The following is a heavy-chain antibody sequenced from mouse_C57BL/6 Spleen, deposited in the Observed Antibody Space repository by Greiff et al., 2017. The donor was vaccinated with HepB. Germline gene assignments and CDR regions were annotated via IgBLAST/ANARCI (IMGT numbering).Heavy chain of an antibody. Sequence: EVKLVESGGDLVKPGGSLKLSCAASGFTFSSYGMSWVRQTPDKRLEWVATISSGGSYTYYPDSVKGRFTISRDNAKNTLYLQMSSLKSEDTAMYYCARITTVAHWYFDVWGTGTTVTVSS. CDR3: ARITTVAHWYFDV. CDR2: ISSGGSYT. V-gene: IGHV5-6*02. CDR1: GFTFSSYG. J-gene: IGHJ1*03. D-gene: IGHD1-1*01.